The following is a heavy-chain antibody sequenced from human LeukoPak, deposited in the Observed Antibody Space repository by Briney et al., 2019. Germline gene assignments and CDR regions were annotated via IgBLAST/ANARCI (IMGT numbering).Heavy chain of an antibody. CDR3: ARQYDYDSSGYQDGFDI. D-gene: IGHD3-22*01. CDR1: GGSISTYF. Sequence: SETLSLTCTVSGGSISTYFWSWIRQPPGKGLEWIAYIHYSGRTNYNPSLKSRVTISLDTSRNQFSLKLSSVTAADTAIYYCARQYDYDSSGYQDGFDIWGQGTMVTVSS. V-gene: IGHV4-59*08. CDR2: IHYSGRT. J-gene: IGHJ3*02.